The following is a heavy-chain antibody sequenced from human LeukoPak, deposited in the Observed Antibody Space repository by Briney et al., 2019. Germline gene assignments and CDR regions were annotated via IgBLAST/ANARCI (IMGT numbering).Heavy chain of an antibody. CDR2: IIPIFGTA. CDR1: EGTFSSYA. D-gene: IGHD3-10*01. V-gene: IGHV1-69*05. J-gene: IGHJ4*02. Sequence: SAKVSCKASEGTFSSYAISWVRHAPGQGLEWMGGIIPIFGTANYAQKFQGRVTITTDESTSTAYMELSSLRSEDTAVYYCASEDYGSGSNDYWGQGTLVTVSS. CDR3: ASEDYGSGSNDY.